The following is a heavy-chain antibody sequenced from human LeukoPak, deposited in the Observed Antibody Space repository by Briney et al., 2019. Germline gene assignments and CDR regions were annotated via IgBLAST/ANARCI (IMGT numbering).Heavy chain of an antibody. J-gene: IGHJ4*02. Sequence: SETLSLTCKVSGGSISTYYWSWFRQPPGKGREWIGYIYNSGSATYNPSLKSRVTISVDTSKNQFSLKLTSVSTTDTAVYYCARHGSGWSFDYWGQGVLVTVSS. CDR1: GGSISTYY. CDR2: IYNSGSA. V-gene: IGHV4-59*01. D-gene: IGHD6-19*01. CDR3: ARHGSGWSFDY.